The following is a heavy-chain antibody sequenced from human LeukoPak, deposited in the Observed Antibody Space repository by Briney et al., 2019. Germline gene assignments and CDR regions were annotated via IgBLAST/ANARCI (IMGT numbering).Heavy chain of an antibody. V-gene: IGHV3-23*05. CDR1: GFTFSSYP. CDR2: TDT. CDR3: AKLGRGYNWYYFDY. Sequence: GESLRLSCAASGFTFSSYPMSWVRQAPGKGLEWVSSTDTYFADSVKGRFTISRDNSKNTLFLQMNSLRAEDTAIYYCAKLGRGYNWYYFDYWGQGTLVTVSS. J-gene: IGHJ4*02. D-gene: IGHD5-24*01.